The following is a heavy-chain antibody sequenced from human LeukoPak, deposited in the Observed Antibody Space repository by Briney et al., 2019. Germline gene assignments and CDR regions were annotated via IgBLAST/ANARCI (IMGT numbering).Heavy chain of an antibody. CDR2: IYYSGST. CDR1: GGSISSGGYY. CDR3: AGQRGASYYDILTGRPPSSAFDI. D-gene: IGHD3-9*01. Sequence: SQTLSLTCTVSGGSISSGGYYWSWIRQPLGKGLEWIGYIYYSGSTNYNPSLKSRVTISVDTSKNQFSLKLSSVTAADTAVYYCAGQRGASYYDILTGRPPSSAFDIWGQGTMVTVSS. V-gene: IGHV4-61*08. J-gene: IGHJ3*02.